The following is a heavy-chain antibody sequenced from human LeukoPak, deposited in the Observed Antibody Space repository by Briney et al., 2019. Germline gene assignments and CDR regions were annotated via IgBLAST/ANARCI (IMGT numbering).Heavy chain of an antibody. J-gene: IGHJ4*02. CDR2: ISYDGSNK. D-gene: IGHD1-20*01. V-gene: IGHV3-30*18. CDR3: AKEMWYNWNDVSWYFDY. Sequence: PGRSLRLSCAASGFTFSSYGMHWVRQAPGKGLEWVAVISYDGSNKYYADSVKGRFTISRDNSKNTLYLRMNSLRAEDTAVYYCAKEMWYNWNDVSWYFDYWGQGTLVTVSS. CDR1: GFTFSSYG.